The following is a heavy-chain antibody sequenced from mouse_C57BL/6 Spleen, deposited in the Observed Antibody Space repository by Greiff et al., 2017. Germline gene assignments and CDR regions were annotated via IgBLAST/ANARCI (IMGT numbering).Heavy chain of an antibody. CDR3: ARGGAPGFAY. J-gene: IGHJ3*01. CDR2: ISSGSSTI. D-gene: IGHD1-1*02. V-gene: IGHV5-17*01. CDR1: GFTFSDYG. Sequence: EVKLVESGGGLVKPGGSLKLSCAASGFTFSDYGMHWVRQAPEKGLEWVAYISSGSSTIYYADTVKGRFTISSDNAKNTLFLQLTSLRSEDTAMYYCARGGAPGFAYWGQGTLVTVSA.